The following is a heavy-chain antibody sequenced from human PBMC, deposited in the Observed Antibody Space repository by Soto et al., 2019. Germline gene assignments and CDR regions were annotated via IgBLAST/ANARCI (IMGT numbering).Heavy chain of an antibody. CDR3: ARIPRYSFPTSDDLDS. CDR2: ITPIYPTT. Sequence: SVKVSCKASGGAFYTYTFSWVRQAPGQGLEWMGSITPIYPTTNYAERFQGRLTITADGSTHTAYMDLTSLTSEDTAVYYCARIPRYSFPTSDDLDSWGQGTLVTVSS. CDR1: GGAFYTYT. V-gene: IGHV1-69*13. J-gene: IGHJ4*02. D-gene: IGHD5-18*01.